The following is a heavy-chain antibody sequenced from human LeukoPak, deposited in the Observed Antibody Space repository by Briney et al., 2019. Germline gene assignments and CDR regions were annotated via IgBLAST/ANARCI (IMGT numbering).Heavy chain of an antibody. CDR2: IYYSGNT. CDR1: GGSISSYY. Sequence: PSETLSLTCTVSGGSISSYYWSWIRQPPGKGLEWIGYIYYSGNTNYKPSLKSRVTISVDTSKNQFSLKLSSVTAADTAVYYCARDRRYYDTSGTVYYDAMDVWGQGTTVTVSS. D-gene: IGHD3-22*01. V-gene: IGHV4-59*01. CDR3: ARDRRYYDTSGTVYYDAMDV. J-gene: IGHJ6*02.